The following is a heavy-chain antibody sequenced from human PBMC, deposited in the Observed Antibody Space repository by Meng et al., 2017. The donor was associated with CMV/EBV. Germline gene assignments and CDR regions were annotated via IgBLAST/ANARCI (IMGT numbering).Heavy chain of an antibody. J-gene: IGHJ4*02. CDR1: GFNFSYYY. CDR2: ISSSGSTI. CDR3: ARDGYCSSTSCYAVAY. V-gene: IGHV3-11*04. Sequence: GESLKISCAASGFNFSYYYMSWIRQAPGKGLEWVSYISSSGSTIYYADSVKGRFTISRDNAKNSLYLQMNSLRAEDTAVYYCARDGYCSSTSCYAVAYWGQGTLVTVSS. D-gene: IGHD2-2*03.